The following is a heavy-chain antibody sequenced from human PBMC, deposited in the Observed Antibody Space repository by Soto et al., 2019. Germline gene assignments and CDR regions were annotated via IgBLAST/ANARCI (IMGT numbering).Heavy chain of an antibody. CDR1: GFPFSTYA. CDR3: AKDRSGKTADAFDI. Sequence: PGGSLRLSCAASGFPFSTYALNWVRQAPGKGLEWVSTITNSGGITYYADSVKGRFTISRDNSQNTLYLQMNSLRAEETAIYYRAKDRSGKTADAFDIWGQAKMVNVS. V-gene: IGHV3-23*01. J-gene: IGHJ3*02. CDR2: ITNSGGIT. D-gene: IGHD1-1*01.